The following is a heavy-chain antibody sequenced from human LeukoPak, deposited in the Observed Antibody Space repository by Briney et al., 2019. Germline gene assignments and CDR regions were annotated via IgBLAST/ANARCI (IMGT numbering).Heavy chain of an antibody. CDR3: ARAPGSGSYYHFDY. V-gene: IGHV3-23*01. D-gene: IGHD1-26*01. Sequence: PGGSLRLSCAASGFTFSSYAMSWVRQAPGKGLEWVSVISGSASNSYYADSVKGRFTISRDNSKNTLYLQMNSLRAEDTAIYYCARAPGSGSYYHFDYWGREPWSSSPQ. CDR2: ISGSASNS. CDR1: GFTFSSYA. J-gene: IGHJ4*02.